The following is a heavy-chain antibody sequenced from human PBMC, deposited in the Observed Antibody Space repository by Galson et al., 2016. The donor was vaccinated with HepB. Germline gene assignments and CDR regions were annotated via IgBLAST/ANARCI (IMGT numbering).Heavy chain of an antibody. CDR1: GYTFTNYY. V-gene: IGHV1-46*01. D-gene: IGHD6-19*01. J-gene: IGHJ4*02. CDR3: ARSPQWLEHFDY. CDR2: INPTGSSP. Sequence: SVKVSCKASGYTFTNYYMHWVRQAPRQGLQWMGIINPTGSSPSYAQKFQGRVTLTRDTSTSTVYIELSSLRSEDTAVYYCARSPQWLEHFDYWGQGTLVTVSS.